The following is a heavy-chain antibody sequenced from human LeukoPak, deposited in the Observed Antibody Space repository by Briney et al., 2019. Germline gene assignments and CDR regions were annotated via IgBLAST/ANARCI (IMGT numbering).Heavy chain of an antibody. CDR2: ISGGGAST. CDR3: AKDVGKWESLHFFDY. D-gene: IGHD1-26*01. V-gene: IGHV3-23*01. J-gene: IGHJ4*02. Sequence: GESLRLSCLTSGFTFSTNAMSWVRQAPGKGLEWISGISGGGASTYYADSVTGRFTISRDNSRNTLYLQMNSLRGDDTAVYYCAKDVGKWESLHFFDYWGQGTLVTVSS. CDR1: GFTFSTNA.